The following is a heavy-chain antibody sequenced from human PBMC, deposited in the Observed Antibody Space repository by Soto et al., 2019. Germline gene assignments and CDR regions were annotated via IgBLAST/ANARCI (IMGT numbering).Heavy chain of an antibody. CDR3: ARASGESYPGSRVFDS. D-gene: IGHD3-10*01. CDR2: ITNTGGDT. J-gene: IGHJ4*02. Sequence: GGSLRLSCAASGFTFSSNAMTWVHRAPGKGLEWVSVITNTGGDTLYADSVKGRFTMSRDNSKNILYLQMNSLRAEDTAIYYCARASGESYPGSRVFDSWGQGTRVTVSS. V-gene: IGHV3-23*01. CDR1: GFTFSSNA.